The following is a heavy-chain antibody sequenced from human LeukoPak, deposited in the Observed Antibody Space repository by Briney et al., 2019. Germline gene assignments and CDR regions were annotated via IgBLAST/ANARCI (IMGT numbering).Heavy chain of an antibody. CDR3: ATTGPTFYDSSGYTYAFDI. V-gene: IGHV4-34*01. D-gene: IGHD3-22*01. CDR1: GGSFSGYY. J-gene: IGHJ3*02. CDR2: IDHSGST. Sequence: SETLSLTCAVYGGSFSGYYWSWIRQPPGKGLEWIGEIDHSGSTNYNPSLKSRVTISVDTSKNQFSLKLSSVTAADTGVYYCATTGPTFYDSSGYTYAFDIWGQGTMVSVSS.